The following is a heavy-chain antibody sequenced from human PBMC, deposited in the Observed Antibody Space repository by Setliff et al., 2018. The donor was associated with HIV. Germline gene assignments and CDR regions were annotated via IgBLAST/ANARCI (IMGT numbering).Heavy chain of an antibody. D-gene: IGHD6-13*01. J-gene: IGHJ4*02. CDR2: IYHSGST. Sequence: PSETLSLTCAVSGFSISSGYYWGWIRQPPGKGLEWIGTIYHSGSTYYSPSLMSRATISVDTSKNQISLELNSVAAADTAVYYCARDGGRTGYSSSSDQWGQGTLVTVSS. CDR3: ARDGGRTGYSSSSDQ. V-gene: IGHV4-38-2*02. CDR1: GFSISSGYY.